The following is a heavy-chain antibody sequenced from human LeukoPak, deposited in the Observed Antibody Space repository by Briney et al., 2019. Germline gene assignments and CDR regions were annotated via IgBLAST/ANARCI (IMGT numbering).Heavy chain of an antibody. V-gene: IGHV3-21*01. CDR1: GFTFSSYS. J-gene: IGHJ5*02. Sequence: GGSLRPSCAASGFTFSSYSMNWVRQAPGKGLEWVSSISSSSSYIYYADSVKGRFTISRDNANNSLYLQMNSLRAEDTAVYYCAREDAVLLWFGELYGWFDPWGQGTLVTVSS. D-gene: IGHD3-10*01. CDR3: AREDAVLLWFGELYGWFDP. CDR2: ISSSSSYI.